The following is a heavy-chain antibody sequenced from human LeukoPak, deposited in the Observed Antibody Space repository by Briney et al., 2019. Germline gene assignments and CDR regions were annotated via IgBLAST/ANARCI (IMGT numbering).Heavy chain of an antibody. V-gene: IGHV4-39*01. CDR2: IYYSGST. CDR3: ASGPTVDLFDY. J-gene: IGHJ4*02. CDR1: GGSISSYY. D-gene: IGHD4-23*01. Sequence: SETLSLTCTVSGGSISSYYWGWIRQPPGKGLEWIGSIYYSGSTYYNPSLKSRVTISVDTSKNQFSLKLSSVTAADTAVYYCASGPTVDLFDYWGQGTLVTVSS.